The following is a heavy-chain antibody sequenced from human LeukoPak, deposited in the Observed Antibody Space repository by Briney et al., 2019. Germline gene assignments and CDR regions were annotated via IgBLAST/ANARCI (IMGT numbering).Heavy chain of an antibody. V-gene: IGHV4-59*08. CDR2: LFFGGST. D-gene: IGHD2-15*01. J-gene: IGHJ2*01. Sequence: PSETLSLTCTVSGASISTYYWSWIRQPPGKGLEWIGYLFFGGSTYYNPSLKSRVTISVDTSKNQFSLKLSSVTAADTAVYYCARAHIVVVVAATPHRYFDLWGRGTLVTVSS. CDR1: GASISTYY. CDR3: ARAHIVVVVAATPHRYFDL.